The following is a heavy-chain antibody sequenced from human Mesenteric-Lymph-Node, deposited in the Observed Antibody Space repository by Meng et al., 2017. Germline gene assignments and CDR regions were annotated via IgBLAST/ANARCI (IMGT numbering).Heavy chain of an antibody. V-gene: IGHV6-1*01. CDR1: GDSVSSNSAA. J-gene: IGHJ4*02. CDR3: ARDWGDVRGGFDF. CDR2: TYYRSKYYN. D-gene: IGHD3-10*02. Sequence: QVQLTQSGPGLVKPPQTLSLTCAISGDSVSSNSAAWNWIRQSPSRGLEWLGRTYYRSKYYNDYALSVKSRITINPDTSKNQFSLQLNSVTPEDTAIYYCARDWGDVRGGFDFWGQGTLVTVSS.